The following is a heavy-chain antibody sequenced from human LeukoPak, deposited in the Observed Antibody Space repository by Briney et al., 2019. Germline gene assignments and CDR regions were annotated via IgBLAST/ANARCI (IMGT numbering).Heavy chain of an antibody. Sequence: SETLSLTCTVSGYSISSGYYWGWIRQPPGKGLEWIGNIYHSGNTYYNPSLKSRVTISVDTSTNQFSLKLNSVIAADTAVYYCARATAAPSSYFFDHWGQGTLVTVSS. CDR2: IYHSGNT. D-gene: IGHD6-25*01. CDR1: GYSISSGYY. V-gene: IGHV4-38-2*02. J-gene: IGHJ4*02. CDR3: ARATAAPSSYFFDH.